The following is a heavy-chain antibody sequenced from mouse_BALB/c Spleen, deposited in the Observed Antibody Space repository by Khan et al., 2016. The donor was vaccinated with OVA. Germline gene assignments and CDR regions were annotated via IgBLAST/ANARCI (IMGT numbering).Heavy chain of an antibody. D-gene: IGHD2-10*01. V-gene: IGHV2-6-1*01. J-gene: IGHJ4*01. CDR3: ARQPYYHYNVMDY. CDR2: IWHDGST. Sequence: VQLQESGPGLVAPSQSLSITCTISGFSLTNYGVHWVRQPPGKGLEWLVVIWHDGSTTYTSALKSRLTISKDNSKSQVFLKMNSRQTDDTAMYFCARQPYYHYNVMDYWGQGTSVTVS. CDR1: GFSLTNYG.